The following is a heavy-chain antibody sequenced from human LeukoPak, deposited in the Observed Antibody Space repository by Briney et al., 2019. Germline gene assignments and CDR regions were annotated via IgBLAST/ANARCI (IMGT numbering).Heavy chain of an antibody. CDR1: GVTISSRSYY. CDR3: VRDRFCSGRSCYGPPAD. CDR2: IYYSEGT. Sequence: SETLSLTCTVSGVTISSRSYYWGWNRQPPGKGLEWIGSIYYSEGTYYNPSLKSRGIICINTSKNQFSLKVTSVTAADTAVYSCVRDRFCSGRSCYGPPADWGQGARVTVSS. J-gene: IGHJ4*02. V-gene: IGHV4-39*07. D-gene: IGHD2-15*01.